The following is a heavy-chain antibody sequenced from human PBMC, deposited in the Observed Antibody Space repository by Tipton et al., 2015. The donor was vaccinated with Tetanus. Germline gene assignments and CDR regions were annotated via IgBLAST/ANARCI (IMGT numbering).Heavy chain of an antibody. Sequence: QLVQSGAEVKKPGASVKVSCEASGYTFTGYYIYWVRQAPGQGLEWMGWIDSNSGGTVYAQKFQGRVTMTRDTSISTAYMELRSLRSDDTAVYYCARDRGDYIYYGMDVWGPGTTVTVS. CDR2: IDSNSGGT. D-gene: IGHD3-22*01. J-gene: IGHJ6*02. CDR3: ARDRGDYIYYGMDV. CDR1: GYTFTGYY. V-gene: IGHV1-2*02.